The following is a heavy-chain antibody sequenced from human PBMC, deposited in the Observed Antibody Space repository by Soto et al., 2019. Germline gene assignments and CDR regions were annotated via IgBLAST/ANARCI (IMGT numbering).Heavy chain of an antibody. CDR3: AKATTNGGWFNPFDS. Sequence: GGSLRLSCAASRLTFKIYGMHWVRQAPGKGLEWVSGLSGSGTSIYYADSVKGRFTISRDNSRDTLFLQMNSLTADDTAVYYCAKATTNGGWFNPFDSWGQGALVTVSS. CDR2: LSGSGTSI. D-gene: IGHD6-19*01. J-gene: IGHJ4*02. CDR1: RLTFKIYG. V-gene: IGHV3-23*01.